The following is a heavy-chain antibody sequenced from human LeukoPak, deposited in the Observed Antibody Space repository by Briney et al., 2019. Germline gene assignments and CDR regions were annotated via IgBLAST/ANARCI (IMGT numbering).Heavy chain of an antibody. J-gene: IGHJ6*03. CDR1: GGSISSYY. CDR3: AAIINITMIDNYYMDV. D-gene: IGHD3-22*01. Sequence: SETLSLTCTVSGGSISSYYWSWIRQPPGKGLEWIGYIYYSGSTTYNPSLKSRVTMSVDTSNNQFSLKLSSVTAADTAVYYCAAIINITMIDNYYMDVWGKGTTVTVSS. CDR2: IYYSGST. V-gene: IGHV4-59*01.